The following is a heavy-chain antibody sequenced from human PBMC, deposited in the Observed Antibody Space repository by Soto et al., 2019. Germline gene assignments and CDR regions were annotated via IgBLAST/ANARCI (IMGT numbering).Heavy chain of an antibody. CDR1: GFTFSTYA. CDR3: ARVYLGCSRTTCLYYFDY. Sequence: PGGSLRLSCAASGFTFSTYAMHWVRQPPGKGLEWVSSISNSGSYIYYADSVKGRFTISRDNAQNSLYLQINSLRAEDTAVYYCARVYLGCSRTTCLYYFDYWGQGTLVTVSS. J-gene: IGHJ4*02. V-gene: IGHV3-21*06. CDR2: ISNSGSYI. D-gene: IGHD2-2*01.